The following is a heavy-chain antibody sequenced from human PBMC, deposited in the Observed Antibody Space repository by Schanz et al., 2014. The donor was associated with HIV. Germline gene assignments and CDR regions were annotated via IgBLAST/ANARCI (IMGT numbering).Heavy chain of an antibody. CDR3: ARRGVYSLPPDNRFDP. J-gene: IGHJ5*02. V-gene: IGHV1-8*02. Sequence: QVHLVQSGAEVRRPGASVKVSCMASGYTFTNYYIHWVRQAPGQGLDWMGRMNPNSGDTAYAQRFQGRVTRTRDISISTAYLELSSLTSEDTAVYYCARRGVYSLPPDNRFDPWGQGTLVTVSS. D-gene: IGHD2-8*01. CDR2: MNPNSGDT. CDR1: GYTFTNYY.